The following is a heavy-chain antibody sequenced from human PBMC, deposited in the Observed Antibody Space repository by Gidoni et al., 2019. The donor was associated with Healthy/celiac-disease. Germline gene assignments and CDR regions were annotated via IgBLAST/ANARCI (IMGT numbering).Heavy chain of an antibody. CDR3: ARDLATVEHAFDI. V-gene: IGHV1-18*01. CDR1: GYTYTSYG. CDR2: ITADNGNT. J-gene: IGHJ3*02. Sequence: QVQLAQSGAEVKTPGVSVKLSCKASGYTYTSYGIRWVRQAPGQGLEWMGWITADNGNTNYAQKLQGRVTMTTDTSTSTAYMELRSLRSDDTAVYHCARDLATVEHAFDIWGQGTMVTVSS. D-gene: IGHD4-17*01.